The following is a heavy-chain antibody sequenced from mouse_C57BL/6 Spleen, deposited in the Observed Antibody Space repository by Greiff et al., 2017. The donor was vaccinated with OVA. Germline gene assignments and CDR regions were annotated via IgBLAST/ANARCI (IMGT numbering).Heavy chain of an antibody. V-gene: IGHV3-6*01. J-gene: IGHJ2*01. D-gene: IGHD2-2*01. CDR3: ARDGGYDLDY. CDR2: ISYDGSN. CDR1: GYSITSGYY. Sequence: EVKLQESGPGLVKPSQSLSLTCSVTGYSITSGYYWNWIRQFPGNKLEWMGYISYDGSNNYNPSLKNRISITRDTSKNQFFLKLNSVTTEDTATYYCARDGGYDLDYWGQGTTLTVSS.